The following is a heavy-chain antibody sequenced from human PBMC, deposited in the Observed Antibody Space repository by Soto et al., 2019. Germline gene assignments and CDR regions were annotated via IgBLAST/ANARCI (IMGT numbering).Heavy chain of an antibody. D-gene: IGHD3-22*01. J-gene: IGHJ4*02. V-gene: IGHV1-2*02. CDR2: INPNSGGT. CDR1: GYTFTGYY. Sequence: ASVKVSCKASGYTFTGYYMHWWRQAPGQGLEWMGWINPNSGGTNYAQKFQGRVTMTRDTSISTAYMELSRLRSDDTAVYYCARDSSYDSSGYYYVRDYYFDYWGQGTLVTVSS. CDR3: ARDSSYDSSGYYYVRDYYFDY.